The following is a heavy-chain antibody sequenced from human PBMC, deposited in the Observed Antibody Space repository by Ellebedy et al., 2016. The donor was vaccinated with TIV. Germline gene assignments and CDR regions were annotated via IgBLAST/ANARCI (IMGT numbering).Heavy chain of an antibody. V-gene: IGHV3-74*01. Sequence: GESLKISCAASGFTFSSYWMHWVRQVPGKGLVWVSRISSDGSNTNYADSVKGRLTISRDNSKNTLYLQMNSLRAEDTAVYYCTRANTAMVRRNHMDVWGQGTTVTVSS. CDR3: TRANTAMVRRNHMDV. J-gene: IGHJ6*02. D-gene: IGHD5-18*01. CDR1: GFTFSSYW. CDR2: ISSDGSNT.